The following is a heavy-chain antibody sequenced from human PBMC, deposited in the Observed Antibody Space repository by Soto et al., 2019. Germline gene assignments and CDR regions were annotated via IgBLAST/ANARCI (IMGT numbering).Heavy chain of an antibody. CDR3: ARETGYDFWSGYHNWFAP. D-gene: IGHD3-3*01. CDR1: GYTFTSYG. CDR2: ISAYNGNT. J-gene: IGHJ5*02. Sequence: ASVKVSCKASGYTFTSYGISWVRQAPGQGLEWMGWISAYNGNTNYAQKLQGRVTMTTDTSTSTAYRELRSLRSDDTAVYYCARETGYDFWSGYHNWFAPWGQGTLVTVSS. V-gene: IGHV1-18*01.